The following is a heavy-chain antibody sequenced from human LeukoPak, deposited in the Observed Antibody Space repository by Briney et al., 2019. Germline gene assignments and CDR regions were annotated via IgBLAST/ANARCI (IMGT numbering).Heavy chain of an antibody. J-gene: IGHJ3*02. CDR3: ARGVGAMVRGPPDAFDI. V-gene: IGHV1-46*01. Sequence: ASVKVSCKASGYTFISYYMHWVRQAPGQGLEWMGIINPSGGSTSYAQKFQGRVTMTRDTSTSTVYMELSSLRSEDTAVYYCARGVGAMVRGPPDAFDIWGQGTMVTVSS. CDR2: INPSGGST. CDR1: GYTFISYY. D-gene: IGHD3-10*01.